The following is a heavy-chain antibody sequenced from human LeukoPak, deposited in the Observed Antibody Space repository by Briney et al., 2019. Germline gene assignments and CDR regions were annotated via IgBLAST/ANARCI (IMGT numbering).Heavy chain of an antibody. D-gene: IGHD5-12*01. Sequence: SETLSLTCSVSGGSISSTSFYWGWIRRPPGKGLEWIASIYYSGTTHYNPSLKSRVTMSVDTSKNQFSLKLSAVTAADTAVYYCARQFHGSGYVDVLWGQGTLVTVSS. CDR2: IYYSGTT. CDR3: ARQFHGSGYVDVL. V-gene: IGHV4-39*01. J-gene: IGHJ4*02. CDR1: GGSISSTSFY.